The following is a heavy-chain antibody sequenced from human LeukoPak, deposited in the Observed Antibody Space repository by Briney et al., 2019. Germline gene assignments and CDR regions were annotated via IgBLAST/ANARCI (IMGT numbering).Heavy chain of an antibody. Sequence: KPSETLSLTCTVSGGSISSSSYYWGWIRQPPGKGLEWIGSIYYSGSTYYNPSLKSRVTISVDTSKNKFSLKLSSVTAADTAVYYCARLGWLVRLAFDYWGQGTLVTVSS. CDR2: IYYSGST. CDR1: GGSISSSSYY. V-gene: IGHV4-39*01. CDR3: ARLGWLVRLAFDY. J-gene: IGHJ4*02. D-gene: IGHD6-19*01.